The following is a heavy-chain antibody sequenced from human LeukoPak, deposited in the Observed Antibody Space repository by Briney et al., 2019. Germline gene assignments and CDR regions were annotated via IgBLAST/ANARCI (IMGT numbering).Heavy chain of an antibody. Sequence: GESLKISCQGSGYTFTGYYMHWVRQAPGQGLEWMGWINPNSGGTNYAQKFQGRVTMTRDTSISTAYMELSRLRSDDTAVYYCATLWGLFDYWGQGTLVTVSS. J-gene: IGHJ4*02. CDR2: INPNSGGT. CDR1: GYTFTGYY. V-gene: IGHV1-2*02. CDR3: ATLWGLFDY. D-gene: IGHD1-26*01.